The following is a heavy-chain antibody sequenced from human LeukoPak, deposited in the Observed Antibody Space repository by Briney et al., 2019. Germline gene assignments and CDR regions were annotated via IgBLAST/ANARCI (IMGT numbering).Heavy chain of an antibody. CDR1: GFTFSSYA. D-gene: IGHD1-26*01. CDR3: TTDSGWDLDY. CDR2: ISYDGSNK. V-gene: IGHV3-30-3*01. J-gene: IGHJ4*02. Sequence: GRSLRLSCAASGFTFSSYAMHWVRQAPGKGLEWVAVISYDGSNKYYADSVKGRFTISRDNSKNTLYLQMNSLKTEDTAVYYCTTDSGWDLDYWGQGTLVTVSS.